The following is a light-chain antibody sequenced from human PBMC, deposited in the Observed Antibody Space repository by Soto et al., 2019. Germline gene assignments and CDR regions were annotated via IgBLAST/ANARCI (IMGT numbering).Light chain of an antibody. CDR3: HQYGSSPRT. J-gene: IGKJ1*01. CDR1: QTVSSSK. Sequence: PGPITLSPEDRATLSCRANQTVSSSKLAWYQQKPGQPPKVLIYGASSRATGIPDRFSGSGSGTDFTLTISRLEPEDFAVYYCHQYGSSPRTFGQGTKV. CDR2: GAS. V-gene: IGKV3-20*01.